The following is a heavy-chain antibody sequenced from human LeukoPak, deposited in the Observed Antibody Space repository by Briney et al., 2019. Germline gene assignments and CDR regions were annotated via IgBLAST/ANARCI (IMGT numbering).Heavy chain of an antibody. Sequence: HTGGSLRLSCAASGVTFSSYWMSWVRQAPGKGLEWVANIKQDGSEKYYVDSVKGRFTISRDNAKNSLYLQMNSLRAEDTAVYYCARVGLRGILLDYWGQGTLVTVSS. CDR1: GVTFSSYW. CDR2: IKQDGSEK. CDR3: ARVGLRGILLDY. V-gene: IGHV3-7*01. D-gene: IGHD5-12*01. J-gene: IGHJ4*02.